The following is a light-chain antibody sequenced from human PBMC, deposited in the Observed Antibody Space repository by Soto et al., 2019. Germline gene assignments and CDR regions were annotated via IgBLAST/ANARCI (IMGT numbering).Light chain of an antibody. CDR1: QSVSSN. Sequence: EIVMTQSPATLSVSPGERATLSCRASQSVSSNLAWYQQKPGQAPRLLIYGASTRATGIPDRFSGSGSGTDFILTISRLEPEDFAVYFCQQYGSSPQTFGQGTTVEIK. J-gene: IGKJ1*01. CDR3: QQYGSSPQT. CDR2: GAS. V-gene: IGKV3-20*01.